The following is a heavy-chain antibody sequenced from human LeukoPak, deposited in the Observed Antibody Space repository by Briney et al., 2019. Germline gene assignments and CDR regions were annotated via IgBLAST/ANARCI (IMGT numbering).Heavy chain of an antibody. CDR1: GFTFSSHA. V-gene: IGHV3-23*01. CDR3: AKEGAGRRFALDD. Sequence: GGSLRLSCAASGFTFSSHAMDWVRQAPEKGLEWVSSIASDGSKYYADTLKGRFAISRDNSKNTLYLQINTLRAEDTALYYCAKEGAGRRFALDDWGQGTLVTVSS. CDR2: IASDGSK. D-gene: IGHD3-16*01. J-gene: IGHJ4*02.